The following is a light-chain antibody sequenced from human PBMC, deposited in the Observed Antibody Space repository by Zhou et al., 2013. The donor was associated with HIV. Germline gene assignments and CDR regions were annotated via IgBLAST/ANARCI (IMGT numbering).Light chain of an antibody. CDR1: QSISTY. Sequence: EIQMTQSPSSLTASVGDSVTITCRASQSISTYLNWYQQKPGKAPKRLIYAASSLQSGVPSRFSGSGSGTDFTLTITSLQPEDFATYYCQQSYSTPYSFGQGTKLEIK. J-gene: IGKJ2*03. V-gene: IGKV1-39*01. CDR3: QQSYSTPYS. CDR2: AAS.